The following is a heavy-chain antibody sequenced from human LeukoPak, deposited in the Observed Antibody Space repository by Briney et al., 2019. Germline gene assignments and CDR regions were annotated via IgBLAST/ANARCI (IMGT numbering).Heavy chain of an antibody. CDR2: INQDGSDK. CDR1: GFTFSSYW. Sequence: GRSLRLSCAASGFTFSSYWINWVRQAPGKELEWVANINQDGSDKYYLDSVKGRFTISRNNAKNLLYLQMNSLRAEDTAVYYCARDFRNAGDYWGQGTLVTVSS. CDR3: ARDFRNAGDY. D-gene: IGHD1-14*01. J-gene: IGHJ4*02. V-gene: IGHV3-7*01.